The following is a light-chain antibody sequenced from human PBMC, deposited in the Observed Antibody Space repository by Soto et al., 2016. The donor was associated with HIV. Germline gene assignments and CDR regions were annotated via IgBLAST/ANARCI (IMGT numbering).Light chain of an antibody. CDR2: KVS. Sequence: DVVMTQSPLSLPVTLGQPASISCRSSQSLVHSDGNTYLNWFQQRPGQSPRRLIYKVSNRDSGVPDRFSGSGSDTDFTLKISRVEAEDVGLYYCMQGTHWPLYTFGQGTKLEIK. CDR3: MQGTHWPLYT. J-gene: IGKJ2*01. V-gene: IGKV2-30*02. CDR1: QSLVHSDGNTY.